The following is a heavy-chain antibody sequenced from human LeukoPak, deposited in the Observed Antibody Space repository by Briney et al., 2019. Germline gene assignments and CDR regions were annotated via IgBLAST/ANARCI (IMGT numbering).Heavy chain of an antibody. CDR2: ISSSDNTI. CDR1: GFAFIDYY. V-gene: IGHV3-11*01. J-gene: IGHJ4*02. CDR3: AAPPYNSGPYPFFYY. Sequence: GGSQRLSCAASGFAFIDYYMNWIRQAPGKGLECVSYISSSDNTIYYAGSVKGRFTISRDNARNSLYLQMNSLRADDTAVYYCAAPPYNSGPYPFFYYWGQRTVVTVSS. D-gene: IGHD5-12*01.